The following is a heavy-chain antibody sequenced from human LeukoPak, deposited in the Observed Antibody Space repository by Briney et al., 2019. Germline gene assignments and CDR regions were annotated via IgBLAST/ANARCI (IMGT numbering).Heavy chain of an antibody. CDR3: AKDRGHSLGY. V-gene: IGHV3-30*18. D-gene: IGHD4-11*01. Sequence: GGSLRLSCAASGFTFSSYGMHWVRQAPGKGLECVAVISYDGSNKYYADSVKGRFTISRDNSKNTLYLQMNSLRAEDTAVYYCAKDRGHSLGYWGQGTLVTVSS. CDR1: GFTFSSYG. CDR2: ISYDGSNK. J-gene: IGHJ4*02.